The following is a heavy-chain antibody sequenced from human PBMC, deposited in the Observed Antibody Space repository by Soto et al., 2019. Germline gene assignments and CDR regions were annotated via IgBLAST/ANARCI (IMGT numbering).Heavy chain of an antibody. J-gene: IGHJ4*02. CDR3: ASQVVPAAILDY. CDR1: GGTCISYG. V-gene: IGHV3-33*08. CDR2: RGYYRSNI. D-gene: IGHD2-2*01. Sequence: AVRSLRHSCAASGGTCISYGMHWVRKVSGKGVEWVSVRGYYRSNIYYADAVKGLFTISTDNSKNTLYLQMNSLKAEVTALYYCASQVVPAAILDYWGQGTLVTVSS.